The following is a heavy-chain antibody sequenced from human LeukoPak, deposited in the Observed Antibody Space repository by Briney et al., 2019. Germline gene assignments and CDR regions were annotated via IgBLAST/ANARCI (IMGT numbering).Heavy chain of an antibody. Sequence: GASVKVSCKASGYTFTTYDINWVRQATGQGLEWMGWMNPNSGNTGYAQKFQGRVTITRDTSASTAYMELSSLRSEDTAVYYCARAHSWSSGYYCDYWGQGTLVTVSS. CDR1: GYTFTTYD. CDR2: MNPNSGNT. V-gene: IGHV1-8*01. D-gene: IGHD3-22*01. J-gene: IGHJ4*02. CDR3: ARAHSWSSGYYCDY.